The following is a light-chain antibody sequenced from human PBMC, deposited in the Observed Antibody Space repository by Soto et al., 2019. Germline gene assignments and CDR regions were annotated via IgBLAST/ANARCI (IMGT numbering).Light chain of an antibody. J-gene: IGKJ4*01. CDR3: QQYGNSPLT. CDR2: GAS. CDR1: QSVTSTY. Sequence: LAPGEGATLSCRASQSVTSTYLAWYQQKPGQAPRLLMYGASSRATGIPDRFSGSGSGTDFTLTISRLEPEEFAVYYCQQYGNSPLTFGGGTKVDIK. V-gene: IGKV3-20*01.